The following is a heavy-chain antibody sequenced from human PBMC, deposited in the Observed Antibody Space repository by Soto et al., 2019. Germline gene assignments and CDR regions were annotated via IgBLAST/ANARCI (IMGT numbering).Heavy chain of an antibody. D-gene: IGHD1-1*01. CDR3: VRDGTKALRDWFDP. J-gene: IGHJ5*02. Sequence: SETLSLTCTVSGGSISGFDWSWIRKSAGKGLEWIGRIYATGTTDYNPSLKSRVMMSVDTSKKQFSLKLRSVTAADTAVFYCVRDGTKALRDWFDPWGQGTSVTVSS. CDR2: IYATGTT. CDR1: GGSISGFD. V-gene: IGHV4-4*07.